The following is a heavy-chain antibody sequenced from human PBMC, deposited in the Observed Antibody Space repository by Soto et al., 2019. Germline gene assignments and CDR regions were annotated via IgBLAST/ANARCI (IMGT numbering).Heavy chain of an antibody. V-gene: IGHV4-34*01. CDR3: ARGIVVVPAAMRRTYYMDV. Sequence: PSETLSLTCAVYGGSFSGYYWSWIRQPPGKGLEWIGEINHSGSTSYNPSLKSRVTISVDTSKNQFSLKLSSVTAADTAVYYCARGIVVVPAAMRRTYYMDVWGKGTTVTVSS. J-gene: IGHJ6*03. CDR2: INHSGST. D-gene: IGHD2-2*01. CDR1: GGSFSGYY.